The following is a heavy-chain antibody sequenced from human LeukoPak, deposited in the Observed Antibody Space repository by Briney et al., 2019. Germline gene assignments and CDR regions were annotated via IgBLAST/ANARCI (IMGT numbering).Heavy chain of an antibody. CDR1: AGSISSYY. CDR3: ARHHTPATGTFDY. V-gene: IGHV4-59*08. Sequence: KSSETLSCNCTVSAGSISSYYWSWLPPPPGLGREWIGYIHYAGSTSNNPPHKSRATISVDTSKTQFALKLSSVTAADTAVYYCARHHTPATGTFDYWGQGTLVTVSS. J-gene: IGHJ4*02. CDR2: IHYAGST. D-gene: IGHD1-7*01.